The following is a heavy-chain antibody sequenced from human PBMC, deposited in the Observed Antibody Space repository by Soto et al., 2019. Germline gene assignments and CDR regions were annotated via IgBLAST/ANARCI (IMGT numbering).Heavy chain of an antibody. CDR2: INPNNDNT. Sequence: GASVKVSCKASGYTFTGHYMQWVRQAPGQGLEWMGWINPNNDNTKYAENFQGRVTLTTDTSTNTVYMELRSLTPDDTGVYFCARKPYSHYYGMDVWGQGTSVTVSS. CDR3: ARKPYSHYYGMDV. D-gene: IGHD2-21*01. J-gene: IGHJ6*02. CDR1: GYTFTGHY. V-gene: IGHV1-18*04.